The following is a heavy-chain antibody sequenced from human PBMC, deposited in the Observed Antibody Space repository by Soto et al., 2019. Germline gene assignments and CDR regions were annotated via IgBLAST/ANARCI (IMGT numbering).Heavy chain of an antibody. D-gene: IGHD3-9*01. Sequence: SETLSLTCTVSGGSISSYDWSWIRQPPGKGLEWIGYIYYSGSTNYNPSLKSRVTISVDTSKNQFSLKLSSVTAADTAVYYCARAYYDILTGYVSIWFDPWGQGTLVTVS. V-gene: IGHV4-59*01. CDR1: GGSISSYD. CDR2: IYYSGST. CDR3: ARAYYDILTGYVSIWFDP. J-gene: IGHJ5*02.